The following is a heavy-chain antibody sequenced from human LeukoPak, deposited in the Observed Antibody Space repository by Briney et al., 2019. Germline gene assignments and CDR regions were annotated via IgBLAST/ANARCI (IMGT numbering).Heavy chain of an antibody. Sequence: SETLSLTCTVSGGSISSSSYYWGWIRQPPGKGLEWIGSIYYSGSTYYNPSLKSRVTISVDTSKNQFSLKLSSVTAADTAVYYCAREGYSSGWYVGDYWGQGTLVTVSS. CDR1: GGSISSSSYY. D-gene: IGHD6-19*01. CDR2: IYYSGST. J-gene: IGHJ4*02. V-gene: IGHV4-39*07. CDR3: AREGYSSGWYVGDY.